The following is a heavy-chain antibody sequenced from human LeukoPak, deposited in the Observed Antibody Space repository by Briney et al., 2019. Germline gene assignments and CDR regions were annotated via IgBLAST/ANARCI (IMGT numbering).Heavy chain of an antibody. CDR2: IYYSGST. J-gene: IGHJ4*02. CDR1: GGSISSSLYY. D-gene: IGHD3-10*01. Sequence: SETLSLTCTVSGGSISSSLYYWGWIRQPPGKGLEWIGTIYYSGSTYYNPSLKGRVTISVDTSKNQFSLKLSSVTAADMAVYYCASMAWGKLWFGELLRGNFDYWGQGTLVTVSS. CDR3: ASMAWGKLWFGELLRGNFDY. V-gene: IGHV4-39*01.